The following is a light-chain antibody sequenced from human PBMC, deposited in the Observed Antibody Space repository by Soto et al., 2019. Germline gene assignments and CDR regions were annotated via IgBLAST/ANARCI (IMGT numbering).Light chain of an antibody. CDR3: QSYDTSPSGYV. CDR2: ANK. V-gene: IGLV1-40*01. Sequence: QSALTQPASVSGSPGQSITISCTGSSSNIGAGYDVHWYRQLPGTAPKLLIYANKNRPAGVPDRFSASKSGTSASLAITGLQAEDEADYYCQSYDTSPSGYVFGTGTKLTVL. J-gene: IGLJ1*01. CDR1: SSNIGAGYD.